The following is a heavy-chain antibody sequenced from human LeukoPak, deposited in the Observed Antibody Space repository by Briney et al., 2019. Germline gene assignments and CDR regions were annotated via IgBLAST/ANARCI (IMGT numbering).Heavy chain of an antibody. CDR2: INHSGST. J-gene: IGHJ4*02. CDR3: VRGRVVGATRYCVDY. CDR1: GGSSSGYY. D-gene: IGHD1-26*01. V-gene: IGHV4-34*01. Sequence: PSETLSLTCAVYGGSSSGYYWSWIRQPPGKGLEWIGEINHSGSTNYNPSLKSRVTISVDTSKNQFSLKLSSVTAADTAVYYCVRGRVVGATRYCVDYWGQGTLVTVSS.